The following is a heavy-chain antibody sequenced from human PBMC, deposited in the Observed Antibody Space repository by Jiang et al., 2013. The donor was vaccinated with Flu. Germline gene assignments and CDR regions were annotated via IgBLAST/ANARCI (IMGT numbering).Heavy chain of an antibody. CDR3: ARHSGLTVSVWFDP. CDR1: GGSIRGYY. V-gene: IGHV4-59*08. J-gene: IGHJ5*02. Sequence: GSGLVKPSETLSLTCTVSGGSIRGYYWSWIRQSPGKDWSGLHISMTLRPPITTLLKSRVTISADTSKNQFPEAEFSDRADTAVYFCARHSGLTVSVWFDPGAREPWSPS. CDR2: SMTLRPP. D-gene: IGHD5/OR15-5a*01.